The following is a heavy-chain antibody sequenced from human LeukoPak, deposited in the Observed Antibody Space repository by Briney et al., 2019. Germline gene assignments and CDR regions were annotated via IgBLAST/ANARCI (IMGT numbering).Heavy chain of an antibody. V-gene: IGHV3-48*03. J-gene: IGHJ6*03. CDR1: GFTFSSYE. CDR2: ISDSGSTI. D-gene: IGHD4-17*01. CDR3: ARVHIRNGVDYYYYYYYMDV. Sequence: GGSLRLSYAGSGFTFSSYEMNWVRQAPGKGLEWVAYISDSGSTIYYADSVKGRFTISRDNAKNSLYLQMNSLRAEDTAVYYCARVHIRNGVDYYYYYYYMDVWGKGTTVTISS.